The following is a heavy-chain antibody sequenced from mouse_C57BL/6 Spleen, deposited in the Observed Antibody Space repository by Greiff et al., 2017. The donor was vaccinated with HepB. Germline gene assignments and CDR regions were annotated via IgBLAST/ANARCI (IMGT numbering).Heavy chain of an antibody. Sequence: QVQLQQSGPELVKPGASVKISCKASGYSFTSYYIHWVKQRPGQGLEWIGWIYPGSGNTKYNEKFKGKATLTADTSSSTAYMQLSSLTYEDSAVYYCARSGFGSSPYWYFDVWGTGTTVTVSS. D-gene: IGHD1-1*01. J-gene: IGHJ1*03. V-gene: IGHV1-66*01. CDR1: GYSFTSYY. CDR2: IYPGSGNT. CDR3: ARSGFGSSPYWYFDV.